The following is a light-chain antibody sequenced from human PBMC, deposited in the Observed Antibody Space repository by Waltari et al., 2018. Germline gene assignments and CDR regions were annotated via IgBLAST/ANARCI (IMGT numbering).Light chain of an antibody. CDR1: SMDVGGYNY. J-gene: IGLJ3*02. V-gene: IGLV2-8*01. Sequence: QSALTQPPSASGSPGQSVTISCPGTSMDVGGYNYVSWYQQHPGKAPKLMIYEVSKRPSGVPDRFSGSKSGNTASLTVSGLQAEDEADYYCSSYAGSNNWVFGGGTKLTVL. CDR2: EVS. CDR3: SSYAGSNNWV.